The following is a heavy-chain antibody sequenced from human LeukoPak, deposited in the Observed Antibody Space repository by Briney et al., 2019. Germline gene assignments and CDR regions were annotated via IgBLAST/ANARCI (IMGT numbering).Heavy chain of an antibody. J-gene: IGHJ4*02. CDR2: ISGSGGST. V-gene: IGHV3-23*01. CDR1: GFTFSSYA. CDR3: AKGLLGLRYCSSTSCPPDY. Sequence: GGSLRLSCAASGFTFSSYAMSWVRQAPGKGLEWVSVISGSGGSTYYADSVKGRFTISRDNSKNTLYLQMNSLRAEDTAVYYCAKGLLGLRYCSSTSCPPDYWGQGTLVTVSS. D-gene: IGHD2-2*01.